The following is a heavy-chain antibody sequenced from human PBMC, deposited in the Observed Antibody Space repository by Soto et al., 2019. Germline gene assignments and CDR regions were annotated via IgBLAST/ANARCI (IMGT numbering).Heavy chain of an antibody. CDR2: IYSGGST. CDR1: GFTVSSNY. V-gene: IGHV3-53*04. Sequence: GGSLRLSCAASGFTVSSNYMSWVRQAPGKGLEWVSVIYSGGSTYYADSVKGRFTISRHNSKNTLYLQMNSLRAEDTAVYYCARSPAGDDPYYYMDVWGKGTTVTVSS. CDR3: ARSPAGDDPYYYMDV. J-gene: IGHJ6*03. D-gene: IGHD2-21*02.